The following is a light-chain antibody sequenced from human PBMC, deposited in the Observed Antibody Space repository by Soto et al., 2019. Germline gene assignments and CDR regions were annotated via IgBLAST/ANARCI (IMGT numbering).Light chain of an antibody. CDR3: QQFSSYPLT. Sequence: IVLTQYPATLSLSPGERAALSSRASQSVSSYLAWYQQKPGQAPRLLIYDASSRATGIPDRFSGGGSGTDFTLTISRLEPEDFAVYYCQQFSSYPLTFGGGTKVDI. CDR2: DAS. V-gene: IGKV3-20*01. J-gene: IGKJ4*01. CDR1: QSVSSY.